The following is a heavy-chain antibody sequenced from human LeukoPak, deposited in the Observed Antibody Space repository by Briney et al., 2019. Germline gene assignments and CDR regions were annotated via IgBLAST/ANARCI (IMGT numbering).Heavy chain of an antibody. Sequence: ASVTVSCKASGYTLTSYGISWVRHAPGQGREWMGWISAYNGNTNYAQTLQGRVTMTTDTSTSTAYMELRSLRSDDTAVYYCARVYGSGSCDAFDIWGQGTMVTVSS. CDR3: ARVYGSGSCDAFDI. CDR1: GYTLTSYG. V-gene: IGHV1-18*01. J-gene: IGHJ3*02. D-gene: IGHD3-10*01. CDR2: ISAYNGNT.